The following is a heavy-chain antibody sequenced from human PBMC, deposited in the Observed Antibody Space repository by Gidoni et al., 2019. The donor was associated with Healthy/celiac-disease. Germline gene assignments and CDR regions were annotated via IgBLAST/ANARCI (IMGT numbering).Heavy chain of an antibody. V-gene: IGHV3-21*01. D-gene: IGHD2-2*01. CDR1: GFPFSSYS. Sequence: EVQLVESGGGLVKPGGSLRLSCAASGFPFSSYSMNWVRQAPGKGLEWVSSISSSSSYIYYADSVKGRFTISRDNAKNSLYLQMNSLRAEDTAVYYCATISAVPAAMDYYGMDVWGQGTTVTVSS. CDR2: ISSSSSYI. J-gene: IGHJ6*02. CDR3: ATISAVPAAMDYYGMDV.